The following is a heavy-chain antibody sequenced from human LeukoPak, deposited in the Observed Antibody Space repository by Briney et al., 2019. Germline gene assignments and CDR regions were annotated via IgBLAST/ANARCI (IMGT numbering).Heavy chain of an antibody. CDR1: GFPFSSYW. CDR3: ARAGVVHWLQDY. CDR2: IKQDGSEK. J-gene: IGHJ4*02. V-gene: IGHV3-7*04. D-gene: IGHD3-9*01. Sequence: GGSLRLSCAASGFPFSSYWMSWVRQAPGKGREWVANIKQDGSEKYYVDSLKGRFTISRDNAQNSLFLQMNSLRAGDTAVYYCARAGVVHWLQDYWGQGTLVTVSS.